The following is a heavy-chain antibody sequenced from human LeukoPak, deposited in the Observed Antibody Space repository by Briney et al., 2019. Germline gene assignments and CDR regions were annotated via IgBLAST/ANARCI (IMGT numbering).Heavy chain of an antibody. V-gene: IGHV3-74*01. CDR3: VRGAPLPGIDY. Sequence: ETGGSLRLSCAASGFTFSDYWMHWVRQVPGKGLVWVSRINADGSFTNHADSVKGRFTISRDNAENTLYLQMNSLRAEDTAVYYCVRGAPLPGIDYWGQGTLVTVSS. J-gene: IGHJ4*02. CDR1: GFTFSDYW. CDR2: INADGSFT.